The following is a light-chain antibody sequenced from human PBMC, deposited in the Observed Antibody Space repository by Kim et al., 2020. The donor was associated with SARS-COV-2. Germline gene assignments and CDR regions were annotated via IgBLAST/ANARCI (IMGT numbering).Light chain of an antibody. CDR1: QGISSY. J-gene: IGKJ4*01. CDR2: AAS. Sequence: VGDGVTVTCRARQGISSYLGWYQQKPGKAPKLLIYAASTLQSGVPSRFSASGSDTDFTLTISSLQPEDFATYYCQQLNSYPRGLTFGGGTKVDIK. CDR3: QQLNSYPRGLT. V-gene: IGKV1-9*01.